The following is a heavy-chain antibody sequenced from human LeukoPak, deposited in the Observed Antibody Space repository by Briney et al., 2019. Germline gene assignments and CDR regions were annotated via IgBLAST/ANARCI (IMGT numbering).Heavy chain of an antibody. CDR1: GGSISSGDYY. Sequence: SETLSLTCTVSGGSISSGDYYWSWIRQPPGKGLEWIGYIYYSGSTYYNPSLKSRVTISVDTSKNQFSLKLSSVAAADTAVYYCARRQGPPRLKYCSSTSCYRYNWFDPWGQGTLVTVSS. CDR2: IYYSGST. V-gene: IGHV4-30-4*01. CDR3: ARRQGPPRLKYCSSTSCYRYNWFDP. J-gene: IGHJ5*02. D-gene: IGHD2-2*01.